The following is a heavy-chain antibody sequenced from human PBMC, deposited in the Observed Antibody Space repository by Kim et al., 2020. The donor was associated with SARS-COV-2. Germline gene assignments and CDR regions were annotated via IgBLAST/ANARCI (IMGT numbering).Heavy chain of an antibody. V-gene: IGHV3-23*01. Sequence: GGSLRLFCAASGFTFTDTFSTYTMTWLRQAPGKGLEWVSGISDNGGATFYADSVKGRFTISRDNSKNTLYLQMNSLRAEDTALYYCAVGRAFYSGAGSYLNFNWFDPWGQGTHVTVSS. J-gene: IGHJ5*02. CDR3: AVGRAFYSGAGSYLNFNWFDP. CDR2: ISDNGGAT. CDR1: GFTFTDTFSTYT. D-gene: IGHD3-10*01.